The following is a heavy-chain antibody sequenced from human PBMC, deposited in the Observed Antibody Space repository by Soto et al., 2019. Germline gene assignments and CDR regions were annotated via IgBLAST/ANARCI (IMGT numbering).Heavy chain of an antibody. CDR3: ARDGGIAGFYYFDY. CDR2: IIPMSGTA. J-gene: IGHJ4*01. D-gene: IGHD6-13*01. Sequence: SVKVSCKASGYTFTSYGISWVRQASGQGLEWMGGIIPMSGTARSAQKFQGRVTIIADKSTRTVYMELSSLRSEDTAVYYCARDGGIAGFYYFDYWG. CDR1: GYTFTSYG. V-gene: IGHV1-69*06.